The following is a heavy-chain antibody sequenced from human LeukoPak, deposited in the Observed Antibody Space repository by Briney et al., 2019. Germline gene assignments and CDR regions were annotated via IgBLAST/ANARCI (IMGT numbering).Heavy chain of an antibody. V-gene: IGHV3-30-3*01. CDR3: AKAFRPVHYYYYYGMDV. D-gene: IGHD2-2*01. Sequence: GGSLRLSCAASGFTFSSYAMHWVRQAPGKGLEWVAVISYDGSNKYYADSVKGRFTISRDNSKNTLYLQMNSLRAEDTAVYYCAKAFRPVHYYYYYGMDVWGQGTTVTVSS. CDR2: ISYDGSNK. J-gene: IGHJ6*02. CDR1: GFTFSSYA.